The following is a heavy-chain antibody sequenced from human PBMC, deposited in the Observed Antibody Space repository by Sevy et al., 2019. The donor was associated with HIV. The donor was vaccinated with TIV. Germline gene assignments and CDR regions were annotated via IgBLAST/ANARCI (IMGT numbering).Heavy chain of an antibody. CDR3: ARAYCSGGSCYSLAY. J-gene: IGHJ4*02. CDR2: ISPFNGDT. D-gene: IGHD2-15*01. CDR1: GYTFTSYR. Sequence: ASLKVSCQASGYTFTSYRIYWVRQAPGQGLEWMGWISPFNGDTNYAQKLQGRVTMITDTSTNTAYMEMRSLRSDETAVYYCARAYCSGGSCYSLAYWGQGTLVTVSS. V-gene: IGHV1-18*01.